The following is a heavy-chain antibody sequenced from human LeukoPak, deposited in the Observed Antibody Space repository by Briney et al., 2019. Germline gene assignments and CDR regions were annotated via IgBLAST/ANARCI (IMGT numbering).Heavy chain of an antibody. CDR3: ARHRTYYDILTGYLSSTDAFDI. CDR2: IYYSGST. Sequence: PSETLSLTCTVSGGSISSYYWSWIRQPPGKGLEWIGYIYYSGSTNYNPSLKIRVTISVDTSKNQFSLKLSSVTAADTAVYYCARHRTYYDILTGYLSSTDAFDIWGQGTMVTVSS. J-gene: IGHJ3*02. CDR1: GGSISSYY. V-gene: IGHV4-59*08. D-gene: IGHD3-9*01.